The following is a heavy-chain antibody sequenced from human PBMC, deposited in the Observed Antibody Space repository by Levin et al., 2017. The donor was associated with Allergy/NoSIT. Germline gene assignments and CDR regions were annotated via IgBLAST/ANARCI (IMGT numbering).Heavy chain of an antibody. CDR2: LYYDGSV. V-gene: IGHV3-53*01. J-gene: IGHJ4*02. CDR1: GFSVSSNY. CDR3: ARGGGIAAAGILDY. D-gene: IGHD6-13*01. Sequence: GASVKVSCAASGFSVSSNYMNWVRQAPGKGLEGVSNLYYDGSVFYADSVKGRFTISRDNSKNTLYLQMNSLTAEDTAVYYCARGGGIAAAGILDYWGQGTLVIVSS.